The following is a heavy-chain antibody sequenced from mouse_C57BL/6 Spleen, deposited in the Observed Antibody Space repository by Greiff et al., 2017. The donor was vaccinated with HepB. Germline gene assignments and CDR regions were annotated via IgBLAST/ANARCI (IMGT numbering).Heavy chain of an antibody. J-gene: IGHJ2*01. CDR1: GYTFTSYW. D-gene: IGHD1-1*01. Sequence: QVQLQQPGAELVKPGASVKMSCKASGYTFTSYWITWVKQRPGQGLEWIGDIYPGSGSTNYNEKFKSKATLTVDTSSSTANMQLSSLTSEDSAVYYCAREDYDGSLDNYWGKGTTLTVSS. V-gene: IGHV1-55*01. CDR2: IYPGSGST. CDR3: AREDYDGSLDNY.